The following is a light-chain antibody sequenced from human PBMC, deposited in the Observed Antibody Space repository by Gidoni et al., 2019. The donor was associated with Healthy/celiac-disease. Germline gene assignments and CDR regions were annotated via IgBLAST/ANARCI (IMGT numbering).Light chain of an antibody. J-gene: IGKJ1*01. V-gene: IGKV1-5*01. CDR1: QSISNW. Sequence: DIQMTQSPSTLSASVGARVTITCRASQSISNWVAWYQQKPGKAPKFLIYDASSLESGVPSRFSGSGSGTEFTLTISSLKPDDFATYYCQHYNAYSWTFGQXTKVDIK. CDR2: DAS. CDR3: QHYNAYSWT.